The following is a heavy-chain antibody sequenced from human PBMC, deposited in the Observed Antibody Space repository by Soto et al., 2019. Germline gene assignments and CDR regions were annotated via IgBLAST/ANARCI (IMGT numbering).Heavy chain of an antibody. CDR2: MFYSGLT. CDR1: GYSVSGSDYY. CDR3: APLSVSLSGPYGIHV. Sequence: PSETLSLTCSVSGYSVSGSDYYWAWIRQPPGKGLEWIGSMFYSGLTNYNPSLKSRVTLSVDTSKNQFSVRLNSVTAADKAVYYCAPLSVSLSGPYGIHVWRQGTTVTASS. J-gene: IGHJ6*02. D-gene: IGHD2-15*01. V-gene: IGHV4-39*01.